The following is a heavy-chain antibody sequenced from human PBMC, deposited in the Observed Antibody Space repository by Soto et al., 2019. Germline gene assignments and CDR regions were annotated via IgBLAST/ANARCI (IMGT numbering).Heavy chain of an antibody. J-gene: IGHJ6*02. D-gene: IGHD1-26*01. CDR3: AKEAAPGGSYPHYYYGMDV. CDR1: GFTFRSYS. Sequence: GSLRLSCAASGFTFRSYSMHWVRQAPGKGLEWVAVISYDGSNKYYADSVKGRFTISRDNSKNTLYLQMNSLRGEDTAVYYCAKEAAPGGSYPHYYYGMDVWGQGTTVTVSS. V-gene: IGHV3-30*18. CDR2: ISYDGSNK.